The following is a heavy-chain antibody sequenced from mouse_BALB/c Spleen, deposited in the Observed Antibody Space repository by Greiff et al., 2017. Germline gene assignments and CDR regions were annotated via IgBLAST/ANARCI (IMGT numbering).Heavy chain of an antibody. V-gene: IGHV2-6-7*01. CDR2: IWGDGST. CDR1: GFSLTGYG. Sequence: QVQLKESGPGLVAPSQSLSITCTVSGFSLTGYGVNWVRQPPGKGLEWLGMIWGDGSTDYNSALKSRLSISKDNSKSQVFLKMNSLQTDDTARYYGARDEEVRYYGYAWFAYWGQGTLVTVSA. CDR3: ARDEEVRYYGYAWFAY. J-gene: IGHJ3*01. D-gene: IGHD2-2*01.